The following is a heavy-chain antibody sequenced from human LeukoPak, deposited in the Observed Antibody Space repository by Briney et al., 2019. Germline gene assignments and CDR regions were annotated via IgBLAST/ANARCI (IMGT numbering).Heavy chain of an antibody. Sequence: SETLSLTCAVSGDSISSDYYWGWIRQPPGEGLEWIGSIYRSGNTFYNPSLKSRLTISVDTSSNQFSLKLSSVTAADTAVYYCAKFSYYDSSQRGVNYFDYWGQGTLVTVSS. D-gene: IGHD3-22*01. CDR3: AKFSYYDSSQRGVNYFDY. V-gene: IGHV4-38-2*01. CDR1: GDSISSDYY. J-gene: IGHJ4*02. CDR2: IYRSGNT.